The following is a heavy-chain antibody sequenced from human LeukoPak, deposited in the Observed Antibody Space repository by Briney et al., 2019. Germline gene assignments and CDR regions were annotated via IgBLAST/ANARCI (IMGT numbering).Heavy chain of an antibody. Sequence: PSETLSLTCTVSGGSLSSYYWSWLRQPPGKGLEWIGYIYYSGSTNYNPSLKSRVTISVDTSKNQFSLKLSSVTAADTAVYYCARLGIAVAGTPFDYWGQGTLVTVSS. CDR2: IYYSGST. V-gene: IGHV4-59*01. CDR3: ARLGIAVAGTPFDY. J-gene: IGHJ4*02. CDR1: GGSLSSYY. D-gene: IGHD6-19*01.